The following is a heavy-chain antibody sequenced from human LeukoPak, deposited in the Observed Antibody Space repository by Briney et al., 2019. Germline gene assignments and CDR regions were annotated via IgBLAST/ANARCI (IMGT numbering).Heavy chain of an antibody. CDR3: ARDYYMLRGLHWFDP. Sequence: PSETLSLTCTVSGGSISSGDYYWSWIRQPPGKGLEWIGYIYYSGSTYYNPSLQSRVTISVDTSNNQFSLKLNSVTAADTALYYCARDYYMLRGLHWFDPWGRGTLVTVSS. CDR2: IYYSGST. J-gene: IGHJ5*02. CDR1: GGSISSGDYY. V-gene: IGHV4-30-4*08. D-gene: IGHD3-10*01.